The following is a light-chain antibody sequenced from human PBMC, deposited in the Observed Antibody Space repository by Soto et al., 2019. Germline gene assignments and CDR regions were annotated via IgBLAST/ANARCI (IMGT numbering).Light chain of an antibody. CDR3: CSYAGSSTYLV. CDR2: EGS. Sequence: QSALTQPASVPGSPGQSITISCTGTSSDVGSYNLVSWYQQHPGKAPKLMIYEGSKRPSGVSNRFSGSKSGNTASLTISGLQAEDEADYYCCSYAGSSTYLVFGGGTKLTVL. CDR1: SSDVGSYNL. V-gene: IGLV2-23*01. J-gene: IGLJ2*01.